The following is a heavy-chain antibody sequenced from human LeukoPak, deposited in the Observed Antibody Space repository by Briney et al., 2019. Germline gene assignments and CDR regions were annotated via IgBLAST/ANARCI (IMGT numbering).Heavy chain of an antibody. V-gene: IGHV4-38-2*02. D-gene: IGHD2-2*01. J-gene: IGHJ5*02. CDR1: GYSISSGYY. CDR2: IYHSGST. Sequence: SETLSLTCTVSGYSISSGYYWGWIRQPPGKGLEWIGSIYHSGSTYYNPSLKSRVTISVDTSKNQFSLKLSSVTAADTAVYYCARFTTYCSSTSCYRWFDPWGQGTLVTVSS. CDR3: ARFTTYCSSTSCYRWFDP.